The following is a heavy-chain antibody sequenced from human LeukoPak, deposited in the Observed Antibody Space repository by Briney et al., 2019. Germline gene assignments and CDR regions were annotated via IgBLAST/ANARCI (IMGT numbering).Heavy chain of an antibody. CDR2: INHSGST. D-gene: IGHD3-3*01. CDR3: ASPIIYDRDY. CDR1: GGSFSGYY. J-gene: IGHJ4*02. V-gene: IGHV4-34*01. Sequence: SETLSLTCAVYGGSFSGYYWSWIRQPPGEGLEWIGEINHSGSTNYNPSLKSRVTISVDTSKNQFSLKLSSVTAADTAVYYCASPIIYDRDYWGQGTLVTVSS.